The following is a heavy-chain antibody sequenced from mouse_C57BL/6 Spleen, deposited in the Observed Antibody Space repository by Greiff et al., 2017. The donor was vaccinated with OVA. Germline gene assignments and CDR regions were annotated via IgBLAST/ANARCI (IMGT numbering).Heavy chain of an antibody. D-gene: IGHD1-1*01. Sequence: QVQLKQSGAELVRPGTSVKMSCKASGYTFTNYWIGWAKQRPGHGLEWIGDIYPGGGYTNYNEKFKGQATLTADKSSSTAYMQFSSLTSEDSAIYYCARSYYGSSYYFDYWGQGTTLTVSS. CDR1: GYTFTNYW. J-gene: IGHJ2*01. CDR3: ARSYYGSSYYFDY. CDR2: IYPGGGYT. V-gene: IGHV1-63*01.